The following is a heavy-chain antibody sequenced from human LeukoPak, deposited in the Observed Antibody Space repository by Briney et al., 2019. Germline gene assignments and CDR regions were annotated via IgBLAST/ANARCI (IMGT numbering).Heavy chain of an antibody. CDR3: AKDRRKWGYYYDSSGYYHD. CDR2: ISGSGSST. D-gene: IGHD3-22*01. Sequence: GGSLRLSCAASGFTFSSYGMNWIRQAPGKGLEWVSAISGSGSSTYYADSVKGRFTISRDNSKNTLYLQMNSLRAEDTAVYYCAKDRRKWGYYYDSSGYYHDWGQGTLVTVSS. J-gene: IGHJ4*02. CDR1: GFTFSSYG. V-gene: IGHV3-23*01.